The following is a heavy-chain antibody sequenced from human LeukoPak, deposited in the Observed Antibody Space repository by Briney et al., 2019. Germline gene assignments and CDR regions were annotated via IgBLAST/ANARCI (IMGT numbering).Heavy chain of an antibody. CDR1: GFTFSSYS. J-gene: IGHJ4*02. CDR3: ARAMTTVFDY. CDR2: ISSSSSYI. Sequence: PGGSLRLSCAASGFTFSSYSMNWVRQAPGKGLEWVSSISSSSSYIYYADSVKGRFTISRDNAKNSLYLQMDSLRAEDTAVYYCARAMTTVFDYWGQGTLVTVSS. D-gene: IGHD4-17*01. V-gene: IGHV3-21*01.